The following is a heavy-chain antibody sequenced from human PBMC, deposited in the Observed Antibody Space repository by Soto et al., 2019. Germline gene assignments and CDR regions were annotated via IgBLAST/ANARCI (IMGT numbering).Heavy chain of an antibody. CDR2: INAYNAKT. CDR3: ARDDDFWGGYLLR. CDR1: GFTFTSFG. Sequence: QVQLIQSVGELKKPGASVKVPCKASGFTFTSFGISWVRQAPGQGLEWMGWINAYNAKTTSAPKFKGRVTMPTDTSTDTAYMELRSLRSDDTAVYYCARDDDFWGGYLLRWGQGTLVTVSS. V-gene: IGHV1-18*01. J-gene: IGHJ4*02. D-gene: IGHD3-3*01.